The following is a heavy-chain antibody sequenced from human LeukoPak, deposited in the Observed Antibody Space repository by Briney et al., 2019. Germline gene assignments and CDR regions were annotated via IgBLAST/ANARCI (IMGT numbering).Heavy chain of an antibody. J-gene: IGHJ5*02. D-gene: IGHD2-2*01. CDR2: INHSGST. CDR1: GGSFSGYY. V-gene: IGHV4-34*01. Sequence: SETLSLTCAVYGGSFSGYYWSWIRQPPGKGLEWIGEINHSGSTNYNPSLKSRVTISVDTSKNQFSLKLSSVTAANTAVYYCARVVGVVVPAAVSGFDPWGQGTLVTVSS. CDR3: ARVVGVVVPAAVSGFDP.